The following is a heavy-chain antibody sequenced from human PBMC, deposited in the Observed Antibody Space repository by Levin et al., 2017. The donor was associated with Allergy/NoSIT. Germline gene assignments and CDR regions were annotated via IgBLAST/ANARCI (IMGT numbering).Heavy chain of an antibody. Sequence: RAGGSLRLSCAASGFTFSSYGMHWVRQAPGKGLEWVAVISYDGSNKYYADSVKGRFTISRDNSKNTLYLQMNSLRAEDTAVYYCAKETGYSSAIFDYWGQGTLVTVSS. CDR3: AKETGYSSAIFDY. CDR1: GFTFSSYG. V-gene: IGHV3-30*18. J-gene: IGHJ4*02. CDR2: ISYDGSNK. D-gene: IGHD6-19*01.